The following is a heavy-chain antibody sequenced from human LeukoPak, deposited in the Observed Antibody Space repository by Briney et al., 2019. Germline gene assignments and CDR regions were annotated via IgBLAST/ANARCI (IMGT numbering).Heavy chain of an antibody. CDR1: GGSFXXYY. J-gene: IGHJ5*02. CDR2: INHSGST. CDR3: ARVDYDILTGPSRFDP. D-gene: IGHD3-9*01. Sequence: GGSFXXYYWSWIRXPPGKGLEWIGEINHSGSTNYNPSLKSRVTISVDTSKNQFSLKLSSVTAADTAVYYCARVDYDILTGPSRFDPWGQGTLVTVSS. V-gene: IGHV4-34*01.